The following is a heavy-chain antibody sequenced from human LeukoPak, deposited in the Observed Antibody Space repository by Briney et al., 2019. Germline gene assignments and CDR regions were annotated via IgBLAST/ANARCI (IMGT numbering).Heavy chain of an antibody. CDR2: INPNSGGT. V-gene: IGHV1-2*02. Sequence: ASVKVSCKASGYTFTSYYMHWVRQAPGQGLEWMGWINPNSGGTNYAQKFQGRVTMTRDTSISTAYMELSRLRSDDTAVYYCARDPRSSQYYYDSSAEGDYWGQGTLVTVSS. CDR1: GYTFTSYY. J-gene: IGHJ4*02. CDR3: ARDPRSSQYYYDSSAEGDY. D-gene: IGHD3-22*01.